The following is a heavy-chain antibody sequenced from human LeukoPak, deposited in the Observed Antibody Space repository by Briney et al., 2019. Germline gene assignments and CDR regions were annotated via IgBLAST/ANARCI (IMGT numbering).Heavy chain of an antibody. CDR2: IGWNSASI. V-gene: IGHV3-9*01. J-gene: IGHJ4*02. CDR1: GFIFDDYA. Sequence: GRSLRLSCAASGFIFDDYAMHWVRQAPGKGLEWVSGIGWNSASIDYADSVKGRFTISRDNAKNSLYLQMNSLSDEDTALYYCAKDLRYSGSYLFDCWGQGTLVTVSS. D-gene: IGHD1-26*01. CDR3: AKDLRYSGSYLFDC.